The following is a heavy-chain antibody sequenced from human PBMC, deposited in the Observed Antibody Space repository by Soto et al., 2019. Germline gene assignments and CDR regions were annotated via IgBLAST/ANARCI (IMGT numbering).Heavy chain of an antibody. D-gene: IGHD6-19*01. J-gene: IGHJ4*02. CDR3: ATTTWLVNLEIDY. Sequence: GGSLRLSCAASGFPFSSYAMHWVRPAPGKGLEWVAVISYDGSNKYYADSVKGRFTISRDNSKNTLYLQMNSLRAEDTAVYYCATTTWLVNLEIDYWGQGTLVTVSS. CDR1: GFPFSSYA. CDR2: ISYDGSNK. V-gene: IGHV3-30-3*01.